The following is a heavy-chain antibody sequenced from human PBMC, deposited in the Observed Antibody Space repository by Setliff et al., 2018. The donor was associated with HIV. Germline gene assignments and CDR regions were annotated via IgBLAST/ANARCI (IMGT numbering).Heavy chain of an antibody. V-gene: IGHV4-39*07. CDR3: ARRGGYSYGYMDV. CDR2: IFYSDST. J-gene: IGHJ6*03. D-gene: IGHD5-18*01. Sequence: SETLSLTCTVSGGSISSNDYWWGWIRQPPGKGLEWIGSIFYSDSTYYKPSLKSRVSISVDTSKNQFSLKLSSVTAADTAVYYCARRGGYSYGYMDVWGKGTTVTVSS. CDR1: GGSISSNDYW.